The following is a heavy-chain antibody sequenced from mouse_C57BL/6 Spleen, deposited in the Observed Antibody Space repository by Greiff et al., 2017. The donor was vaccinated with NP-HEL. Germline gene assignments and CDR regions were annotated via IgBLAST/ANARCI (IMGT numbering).Heavy chain of an antibody. J-gene: IGHJ2*01. CDR2: IYPGDGDT. D-gene: IGHD2-4*01. CDR1: GYAFSSYW. Sequence: QVQLQQSGAELVKPGASVKISCKASGYAFSSYWMNWVKQRPGKGLEWIGQIYPGDGDTNYNGKFKGKATLTADKSSSTAYMQLSSLTSEDSAVYFCARWNDYDSYYFDDWGQGTTLTVSS. CDR3: ARWNDYDSYYFDD. V-gene: IGHV1-80*01.